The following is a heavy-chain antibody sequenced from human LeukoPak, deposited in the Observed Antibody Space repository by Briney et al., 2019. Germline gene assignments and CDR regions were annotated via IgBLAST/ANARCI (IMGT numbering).Heavy chain of an antibody. CDR2: IIPIFSTA. Sequence: ASVKVSCKASGGTFSSYAISWVRQAPGQGLEWMGGIIPIFSTANYAQKFQGRVTITTDESTSTAYMELSSLRSEDTAVYYCARDAGYSGSYRVGYYFDYWGQGTLVTVSS. D-gene: IGHD1-26*01. CDR3: ARDAGYSGSYRVGYYFDY. V-gene: IGHV1-69*05. J-gene: IGHJ4*02. CDR1: GGTFSSYA.